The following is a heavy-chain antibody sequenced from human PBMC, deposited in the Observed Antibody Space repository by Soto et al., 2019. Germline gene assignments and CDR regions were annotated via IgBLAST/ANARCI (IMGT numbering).Heavy chain of an antibody. CDR2: IWYDGSNK. V-gene: IGHV3-33*08. CDR3: AREGHDILTGYYAAFDI. J-gene: IGHJ3*02. CDR1: GFTFISYG. Sequence: GGSHRLSCAASGFTFISYGMHWVRQAPGKGLEWVAVIWYDGSNKYYADSVKGRFTISRDNSKNTLYLQMNSLRAEDTAVYYCAREGHDILTGYYAAFDIWGPGTMVTVSS. D-gene: IGHD3-9*01.